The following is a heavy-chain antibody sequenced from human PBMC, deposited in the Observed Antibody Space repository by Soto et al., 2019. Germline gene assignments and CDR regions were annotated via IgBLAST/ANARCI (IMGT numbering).Heavy chain of an antibody. J-gene: IGHJ4*02. CDR3: ARVSDYVWGKGLSFFDY. D-gene: IGHD3-16*01. CDR1: GGSISSGGYY. Sequence: QVQLQESGPGLVKPSQTLSLTCTVSGGSISSGGYYWSWIRQHPGKGLEWIGYIYYSGSTYYNPSLKSPVTISVDTSKNQFYLKLSSVPAADTAVYYCARVSDYVWGKGLSFFDYWGQGTLVTVSS. V-gene: IGHV4-31*01. CDR2: IYYSGST.